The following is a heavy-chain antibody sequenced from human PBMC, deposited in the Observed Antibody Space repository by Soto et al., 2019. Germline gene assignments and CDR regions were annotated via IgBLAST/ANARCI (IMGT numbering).Heavy chain of an antibody. J-gene: IGHJ4*02. CDR1: GFTFSSYG. Sequence: QVQLVESGGGVVQPGRSLRLSCAASGFTFSSYGMHWVRQAPGKGLEWVAVIWDDGRNKYYADSVKGRFTISRDNSKNTLYLQMNSLTAEDTAVYYCASEWSSGFDYWGQGTLVTVSS. V-gene: IGHV3-33*01. CDR3: ASEWSSGFDY. D-gene: IGHD3-3*01. CDR2: IWDDGRNK.